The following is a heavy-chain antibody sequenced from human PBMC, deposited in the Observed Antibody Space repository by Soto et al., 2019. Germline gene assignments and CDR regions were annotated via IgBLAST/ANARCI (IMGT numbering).Heavy chain of an antibody. CDR2: IYYSGST. CDR3: ARRTVNIRTFYSGLKTHCFDY. V-gene: IGHV4-39*01. J-gene: IGHJ4*02. D-gene: IGHD6-19*01. CDR1: GDSMSSSDYY. Sequence: SETLALTCAVSGDSMSSSDYYWGWIRQPPGKGLEWIGSIYYSGSTYYNPSLQSRVAISVDTSKNQFSLKLKSVTAADTAIYYCARRTVNIRTFYSGLKTHCFDYWGQGAPVTVSS.